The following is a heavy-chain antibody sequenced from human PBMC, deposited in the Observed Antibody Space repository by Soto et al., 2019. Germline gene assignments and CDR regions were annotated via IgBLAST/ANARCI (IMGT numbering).Heavy chain of an antibody. V-gene: IGHV1-18*01. Sequence: GASVKVSCKTSGYTFSNYGITWVRQAPGQPLEWLGWISGYNGERNIGQKLQGRVTMTTDTSTSTAYMEVRSLRSDDTAVYYCVRGPPTLTGYYVSPYYFDYWGQGTLVTGSS. CDR3: VRGPPTLTGYYVSPYYFDY. D-gene: IGHD3-9*01. J-gene: IGHJ4*02. CDR1: GYTFSNYG. CDR2: ISGYNGER.